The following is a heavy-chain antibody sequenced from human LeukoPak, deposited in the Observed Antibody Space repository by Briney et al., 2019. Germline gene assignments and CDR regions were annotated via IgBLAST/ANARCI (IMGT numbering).Heavy chain of an antibody. J-gene: IGHJ4*02. V-gene: IGHV3-23*01. CDR3: AKSRDSGYVHSAGFDY. CDR2: ISGSGGST. Sequence: GGSLRLSCAASGFTFSSYGMSWVRQAPGKGLEWVSAISGSGGSTYYADSVKGRFTISRDKNTLYLQMNSLRAEDTAVYYCAKSRDSGYVHSAGFDYWGQGTLVTVSS. D-gene: IGHD5-12*01. CDR1: GFTFSSYG.